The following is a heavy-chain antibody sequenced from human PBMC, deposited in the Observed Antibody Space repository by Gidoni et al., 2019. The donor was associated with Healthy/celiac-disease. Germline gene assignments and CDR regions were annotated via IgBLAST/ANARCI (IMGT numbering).Heavy chain of an antibody. J-gene: IGHJ5*02. CDR3: ARSPPSSSWSVSRGWFDP. D-gene: IGHD6-13*01. CDR2: IYYSGST. V-gene: IGHV4-31*03. Sequence: QVQLQESGPGLVKPSQTLSITCTVSGGSISSGGYYWSWLRQHPGKGLAWIGYIYYSGSTYYNPSLTSRVTISVDTSKNQFSLKLSSGTAADTAVYYCARSPPSSSWSVSRGWFDPWGQGTLVTVSS. CDR1: GGSISSGGYY.